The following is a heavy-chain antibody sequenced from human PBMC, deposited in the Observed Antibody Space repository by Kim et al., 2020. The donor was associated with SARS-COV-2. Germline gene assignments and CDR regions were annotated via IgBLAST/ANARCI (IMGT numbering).Heavy chain of an antibody. CDR3: ARPYSYGSVYFDY. J-gene: IGHJ4*02. D-gene: IGHD5-18*01. Sequence: SETLSLTCTVSGGSISSSSYYWGWIRQPPGKGLEWIGSIYYSGSTYYNPSLKSRVTISVDTSKNQFSLKLSSVTAAYTAVYYCARPYSYGSVYFDYWGQGTLVTVSS. V-gene: IGHV4-39*01. CDR2: IYYSGST. CDR1: GGSISSSSYY.